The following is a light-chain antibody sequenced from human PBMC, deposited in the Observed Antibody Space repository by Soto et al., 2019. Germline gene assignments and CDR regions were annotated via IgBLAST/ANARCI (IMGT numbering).Light chain of an antibody. Sequence: DIQMTQSPSTLSGSVGDRVTITCRPSQTISSWLAWYQPKPGKARKLLIYKASTLKSGVLSRFSGSGAGTEFTLPISSLQPDDFATYYCQHYNSYSEAFGQGTKVDIK. CDR2: KAS. CDR3: QHYNSYSEA. J-gene: IGKJ1*01. V-gene: IGKV1-5*03. CDR1: QTISSW.